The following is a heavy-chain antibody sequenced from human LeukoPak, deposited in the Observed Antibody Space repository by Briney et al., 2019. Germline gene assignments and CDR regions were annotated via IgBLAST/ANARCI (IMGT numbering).Heavy chain of an antibody. Sequence: PSETLSLTCTVSGGXISSGGYYWSWIRQHPGKGLERIGYIYYSGTTYYNPSLESRVTISIDTSKNQFSLKLTSVTAADTAVYYCASSRGGKNYWGQGTLVTVSS. D-gene: IGHD1-26*01. V-gene: IGHV4-31*03. CDR3: ASSRGGKNY. CDR2: IYYSGTT. J-gene: IGHJ4*02. CDR1: GGXISSGGYY.